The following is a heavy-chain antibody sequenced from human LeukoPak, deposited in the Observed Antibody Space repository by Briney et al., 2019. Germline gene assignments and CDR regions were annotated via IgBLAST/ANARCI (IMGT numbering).Heavy chain of an antibody. CDR1: VYTFSSYS. Sequence: GGSLRLSCAASVYTFSSYSMNWVRQAPGKGLELVSYISSSSSTIYYAYSVKGRFTISRDNAKNSLYMQMNSMRDEDTAVYYCARVITGFDYWGQGTLVTVSS. CDR2: ISSSSSTI. J-gene: IGHJ4*02. V-gene: IGHV3-48*02. CDR3: ARVITGFDY. D-gene: IGHD3-22*01.